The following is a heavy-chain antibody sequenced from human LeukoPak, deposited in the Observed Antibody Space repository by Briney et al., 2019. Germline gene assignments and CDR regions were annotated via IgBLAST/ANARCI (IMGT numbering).Heavy chain of an antibody. CDR3: GRTRSNNYGDYFDY. V-gene: IGHV4-59*08. CDR1: GGSISSYC. CDR2: IYYSGST. J-gene: IGHJ4*02. Sequence: SETLSLTCTVSGGSISSYCWSWIRQPPGRGLEWIGYIYYSGSTNYNPSLKSRVTISVDTSKTQFSLKLSSVTAADTAVYYCGRTRSNNYGDYFDYWGQGTLVTVSS. D-gene: IGHD4-17*01.